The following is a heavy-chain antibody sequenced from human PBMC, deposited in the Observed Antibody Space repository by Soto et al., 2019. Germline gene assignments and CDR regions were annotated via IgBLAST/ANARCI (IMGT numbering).Heavy chain of an antibody. CDR1: GYTFTGYY. V-gene: IGHV1-2*04. CDR3: ARVVVVPAEHHSPGWFDP. J-gene: IGHJ5*02. CDR2: INPNSGGT. Sequence: QVQLVQSGAEVKKPGASVKVSCKASGYTFTGYYMHWVRQAPGQGLEWMGWINPNSGGTNYAQKFQGWVTMTRDTSIRRAWMELGGLRSDDTAVSYCARVVVVPAEHHSPGWFDPWGQGTMVTVSS. D-gene: IGHD2-21*01.